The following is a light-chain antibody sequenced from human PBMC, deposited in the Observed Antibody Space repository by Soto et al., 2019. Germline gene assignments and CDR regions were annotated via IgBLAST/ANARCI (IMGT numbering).Light chain of an antibody. V-gene: IGKV3D-7*01. CDR3: QQDYNLPPLT. CDR2: GAS. J-gene: IGKJ4*01. Sequence: PGERVTLSCRASQSVSSDYLTWYQQKPGQAPRLLIYGASTRATSIPARFSGSGSGTDFTLTISSLQPEDFAVYYCQQDYNLPPLTFGGGTKVEIK. CDR1: QSVSSDY.